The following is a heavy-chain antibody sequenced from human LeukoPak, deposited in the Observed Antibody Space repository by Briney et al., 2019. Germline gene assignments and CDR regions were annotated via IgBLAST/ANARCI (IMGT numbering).Heavy chain of an antibody. J-gene: IGHJ1*01. D-gene: IGHD6-13*01. CDR1: GYTFTSYD. Sequence: GASVKVSFKASGYTFTSYDINWVRQATGQGLEWMGWMNPNSGKTGYAQKFQGRVTMTRNTSISTAYLELSSLRSEDTAVYYCARVPKYSSSWTAEYFQHWGQGTLVTVSS. V-gene: IGHV1-8*01. CDR2: MNPNSGKT. CDR3: ARVPKYSSSWTAEYFQH.